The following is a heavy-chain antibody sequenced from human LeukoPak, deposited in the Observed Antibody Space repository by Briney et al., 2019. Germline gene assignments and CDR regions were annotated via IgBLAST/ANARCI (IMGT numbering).Heavy chain of an antibody. CDR3: ANMQLVKGVFEI. CDR1: GFTFSSFA. CDR2: ISGGSDNT. J-gene: IGHJ3*02. Sequence: PGGSLRLSCAASGFTFSSFAMSWVRQAPGKGLDWVSAISGGSDNTYYADSVKGRFTISRDKSKNTLDLHMSSLTADDTAVYYCANMQLVKGVFEIWGQGTRVTVSS. V-gene: IGHV3-23*01. D-gene: IGHD6-13*01.